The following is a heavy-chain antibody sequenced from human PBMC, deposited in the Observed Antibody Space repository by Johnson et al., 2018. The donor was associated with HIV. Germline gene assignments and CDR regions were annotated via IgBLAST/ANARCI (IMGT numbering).Heavy chain of an antibody. J-gene: IGHJ3*02. CDR1: GFTFSDYY. CDR3: AKDQWYNWNYVSPDAFDI. CDR2: ISGSGVNS. D-gene: IGHD1-7*01. Sequence: VQLVESGGGVVQPGRSLRLSCAASGFTFSDYYMSWIRQAPGKGLEWVSTISGSGVNSQYADSVKGRFTISRDNSKNTLYLQMNSLRAEDTAIYYCAKDQWYNWNYVSPDAFDIWGQGTMVTVSS. V-gene: IGHV3-23*04.